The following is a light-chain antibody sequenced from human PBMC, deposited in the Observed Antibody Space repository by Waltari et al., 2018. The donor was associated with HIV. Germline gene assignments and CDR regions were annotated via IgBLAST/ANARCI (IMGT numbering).Light chain of an antibody. CDR2: GAS. Sequence: EIVLTQSPGTLSLSPGERATLSCRASQSVSSSYLAWYQQKPGQAPRLLIYGASSRATGIPDRFSGSGSGTDFTLTISRLEPEDFAVYYCQQYGSSTATFAPGTKVDIK. V-gene: IGKV3-20*01. CDR1: QSVSSSY. CDR3: QQYGSSTAT. J-gene: IGKJ3*01.